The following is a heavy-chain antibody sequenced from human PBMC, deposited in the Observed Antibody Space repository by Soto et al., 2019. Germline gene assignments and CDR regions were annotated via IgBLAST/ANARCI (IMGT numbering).Heavy chain of an antibody. CDR2: IYYSGST. CDR1: GGSISSSSYY. CDR3: ARSRSSRSWPNWGVDYYYYGMDV. J-gene: IGHJ6*02. V-gene: IGHV4-39*01. Sequence: SETLSLTCTVSGGSISSSSYYWGWIRQPPGKGLEWIGSIYYSGSTYYNPSLKSRVTISVDTSKNQFSLKLSSVTAADTAVYYCARSRSSRSWPNWGVDYYYYGMDVWGQGTTVTVSS. D-gene: IGHD6-13*01.